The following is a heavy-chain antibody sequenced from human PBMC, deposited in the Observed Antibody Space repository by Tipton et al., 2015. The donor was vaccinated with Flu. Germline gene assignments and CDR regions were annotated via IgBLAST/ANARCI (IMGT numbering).Heavy chain of an antibody. Sequence: SLRLSCAASGFTFDGYAMHWVRQAPGKGLEWVSGISGSGTSTYYADSVKGRFTISRDNSKNTLYLQMNSLRADDTAVYYCAKERLPRYTSSWYYFDYWGQGTLVAVSS. CDR3: AKERLPRYTSSWYYFDY. CDR1: GFTFDGYA. V-gene: IGHV3-23*01. J-gene: IGHJ4*02. CDR2: ISGSGTST. D-gene: IGHD6-13*01.